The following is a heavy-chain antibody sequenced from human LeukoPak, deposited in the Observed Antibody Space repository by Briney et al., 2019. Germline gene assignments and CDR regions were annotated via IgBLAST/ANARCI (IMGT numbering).Heavy chain of an antibody. CDR1: GGSISSGGYY. J-gene: IGHJ4*02. Sequence: SETLSLTCTVSGGSISSGGYYWSWIRQPPGKGLEWIGYIYHSGSTYYNPSLKSRVTISVDRSKNQFSLKLSSVTAADTAVYYCARSGFLGATGGYYFDYWGQGTLVTVSS. V-gene: IGHV4-30-2*01. CDR2: IYHSGST. CDR3: ARSGFLGATGGYYFDY. D-gene: IGHD1-26*01.